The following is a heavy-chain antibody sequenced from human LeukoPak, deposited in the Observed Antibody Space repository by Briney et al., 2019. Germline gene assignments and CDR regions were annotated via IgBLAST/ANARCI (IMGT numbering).Heavy chain of an antibody. D-gene: IGHD3-10*01. V-gene: IGHV4-59*01. Sequence: SETLSLTCTVSGGSMSSYYWSWIRQPPGKGLEWIGYIYYSGSTNYNPSLKSRVTILVDTSKNQFSLKLSSVTAADTAVYYCARAGGWFDPWGQGTLVTVSS. J-gene: IGHJ5*02. CDR3: ARAGGWFDP. CDR1: GGSMSSYY. CDR2: IYYSGST.